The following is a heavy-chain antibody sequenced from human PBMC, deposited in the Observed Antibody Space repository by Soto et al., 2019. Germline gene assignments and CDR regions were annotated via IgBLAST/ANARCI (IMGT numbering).Heavy chain of an antibody. Sequence: QVQLVQSGAEVKKPGSSVKVSCKASGGTFSSYTISWVRQAPGQGLEWMGRIIPILGIANYAQKFQGRVTLTADKSTSTAYMELSSLRSEDTAVYYCARGMDLDGGNSIPFDIWGQGTMVTVSS. D-gene: IGHD2-21*02. J-gene: IGHJ3*02. V-gene: IGHV1-69*02. CDR3: ARGMDLDGGNSIPFDI. CDR2: IIPILGIA. CDR1: GGTFSSYT.